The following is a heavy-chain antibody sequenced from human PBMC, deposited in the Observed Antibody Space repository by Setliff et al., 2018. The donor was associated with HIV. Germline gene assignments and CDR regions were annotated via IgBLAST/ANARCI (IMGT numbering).Heavy chain of an antibody. V-gene: IGHV1-18*01. CDR3: ARDWNYVVDV. CDR2: INTNSGHT. Sequence: ASVKVSCKASGYTFTSYGITWVRQAPGQGLEWMGWINTNSGHTDYAQKLQDRVTITADTSTTTAYMELSSLRSDDTAVYYCARDWNYVVDVWGKGTTVTVSS. D-gene: IGHD3-16*01. J-gene: IGHJ6*04. CDR1: GYTFTSYG.